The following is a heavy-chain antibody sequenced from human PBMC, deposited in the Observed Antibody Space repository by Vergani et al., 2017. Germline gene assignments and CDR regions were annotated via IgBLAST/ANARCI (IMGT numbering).Heavy chain of an antibody. V-gene: IGHV3-30*18. Sequence: QVQLVESGGGVVQPGRSLRLSCAASGFTFSSYGMHWVRQAPGKGLEWVAVISYDGSNKYYADSVKGRFTISRDNSKNTLYLQMNSLRAEDTAVYYCAKDLVLGIQLWLGYVDYWGQGTLVTVSS. CDR2: ISYDGSNK. D-gene: IGHD5-18*01. J-gene: IGHJ4*02. CDR3: AKDLVLGIQLWLGYVDY. CDR1: GFTFSSYG.